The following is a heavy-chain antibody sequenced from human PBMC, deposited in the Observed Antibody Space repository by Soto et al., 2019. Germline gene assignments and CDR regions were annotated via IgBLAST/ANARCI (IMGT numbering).Heavy chain of an antibody. Sequence: QITLKESGPTLVKPTQTLTLTCTFSGFSLSTSGVGVGWIRQPPGKALEWLALIYWNDDKRYSPSLKSRLTITKDTSKNQVVLTMTNMDPVDTATYYCAHRRMVRGVMVGNWFDPWGQGTLVTVSS. CDR2: IYWNDDK. V-gene: IGHV2-5*01. D-gene: IGHD3-10*01. J-gene: IGHJ5*02. CDR3: AHRRMVRGVMVGNWFDP. CDR1: GFSLSTSGVG.